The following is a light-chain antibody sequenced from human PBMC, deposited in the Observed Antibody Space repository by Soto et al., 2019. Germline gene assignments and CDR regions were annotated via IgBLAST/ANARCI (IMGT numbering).Light chain of an antibody. CDR3: QKYVSSPWA. J-gene: IGKJ1*01. Sequence: EIVLAQSPGTLSLSPGERATLSCRASQSVTNSFLAWYQQKPGQAPRLLIYGASRRATGIPDRFTGSGSGKDFTLIISRLEPEDFAVYYCQKYVSSPWAFGQGTQVEI. CDR2: GAS. CDR1: QSVTNSF. V-gene: IGKV3-20*01.